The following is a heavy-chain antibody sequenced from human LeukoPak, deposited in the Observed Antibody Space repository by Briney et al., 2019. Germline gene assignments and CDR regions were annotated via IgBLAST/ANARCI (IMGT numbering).Heavy chain of an antibody. CDR3: ARDPQKQQLVFDY. CDR2: IKQDGSEK. CDR1: GFTFSSYW. D-gene: IGHD6-13*01. V-gene: IGHV3-7*01. Sequence: PGGSLRLSCAASGFTFSSYWMSWVRQAPGKGLEWVANIKQDGSEKYYVDSVKGRFTISRDDAKNSLYLQMNSLRAEDTAVYYCARDPQKQQLVFDYWGQGTLVTVSS. J-gene: IGHJ4*02.